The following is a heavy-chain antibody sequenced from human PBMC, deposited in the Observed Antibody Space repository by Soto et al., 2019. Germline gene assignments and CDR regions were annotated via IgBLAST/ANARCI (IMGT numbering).Heavy chain of an antibody. Sequence: GASVKVSCKASGYTFTGYYLHWVRQAPGQGLEWMGWINPNSGGTNYSQKFKGWVTMTRDTSISTAYMELSRLISDDTAVYYCARGPPAGVAGFLLDYWGQGTLVTVSS. CDR2: INPNSGGT. V-gene: IGHV1-2*04. D-gene: IGHD6-19*01. J-gene: IGHJ4*02. CDR1: GYTFTGYY. CDR3: ARGPPAGVAGFLLDY.